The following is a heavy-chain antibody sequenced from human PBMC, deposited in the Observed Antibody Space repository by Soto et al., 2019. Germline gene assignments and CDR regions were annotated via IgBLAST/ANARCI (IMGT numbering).Heavy chain of an antibody. V-gene: IGHV3-72*01. CDR3: TRVRIYADEGASPFYI. Sequence: EVQLVESGGGLVQPGGSLRLSCAASGFTFSDHSMYWVRQAPGKGLEWVGRIRNKANSYSTQYAASGKGRFTISRDDSKTSLSLQMNSLKTEDTAEYYCTRVRIYADEGASPFYIWGQETVVTVSS. CDR1: GFTFSDHS. D-gene: IGHD2-8*01. J-gene: IGHJ3*02. CDR2: IRNKANSYST.